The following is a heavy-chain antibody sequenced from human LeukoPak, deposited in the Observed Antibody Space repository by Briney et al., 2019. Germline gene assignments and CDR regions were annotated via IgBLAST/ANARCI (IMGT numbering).Heavy chain of an antibody. D-gene: IGHD3-3*01. CDR1: GGSFSAYY. Sequence: SENLSLTCTVSGGSFSAYYWSWIRQPPGKGLEWIGSIYYSGSTYYNPSLKSRVTISVDTSKNQFSLKLSSVTAADTAVYYCARAPARITIFEGVPNWFDPWGQGTLVTVSS. V-gene: IGHV4-39*01. J-gene: IGHJ5*02. CDR2: IYYSGST. CDR3: ARAPARITIFEGVPNWFDP.